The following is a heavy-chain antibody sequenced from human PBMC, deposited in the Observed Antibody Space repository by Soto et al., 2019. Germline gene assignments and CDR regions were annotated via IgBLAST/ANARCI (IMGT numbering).Heavy chain of an antibody. Sequence: EVQLLESGGDLVQPGGSLRLSCAASGFTFSSYAMSWVRQAPGKGLEWVSCISASGGSTYYVDSVKGRFTIARDNSKNTLYLQMNSLRAEDTAGYYCARIGQQLIGTKLRDCLGQGTLVAVSS. CDR2: ISASGGST. CDR3: ARIGQQLIGTKLRDC. V-gene: IGHV3-23*01. CDR1: GFTFSSYA. J-gene: IGHJ4*02. D-gene: IGHD6-13*01.